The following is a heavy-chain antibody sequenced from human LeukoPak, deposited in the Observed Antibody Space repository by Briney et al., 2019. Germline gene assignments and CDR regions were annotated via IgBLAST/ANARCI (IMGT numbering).Heavy chain of an antibody. Sequence: SQTLSLTCTVSGGSISSGSYYWSWIRQPAGKGLEWIGRIYTSGSTNYNPSLKSRVTISVDTSKNQFSLKLSSVTAADTAVYYCARVAPIDYGDYTIDYWGQGTLVTVSS. V-gene: IGHV4-61*02. CDR2: IYTSGST. CDR3: ARVAPIDYGDYTIDY. CDR1: GGSISSGSYY. J-gene: IGHJ4*02. D-gene: IGHD4-17*01.